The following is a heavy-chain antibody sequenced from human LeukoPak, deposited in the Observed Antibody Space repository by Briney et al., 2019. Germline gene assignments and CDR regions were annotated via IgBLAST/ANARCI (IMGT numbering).Heavy chain of an antibody. Sequence: GASVKVSCKASGYTFTGYYMHWVRQAPGQGLEWMGWINPNSGNTGYAQKFQGRVTMTRNTSISTAYMELSSLRSEDTAVYYCARGGGYYDRSAKYFIRPPEYWGQGTLVTVSS. CDR2: INPNSGNT. CDR1: GYTFTGYY. V-gene: IGHV1-8*02. J-gene: IGHJ4*02. CDR3: ARGGGYYDRSAKYFIRPPEY. D-gene: IGHD3-22*01.